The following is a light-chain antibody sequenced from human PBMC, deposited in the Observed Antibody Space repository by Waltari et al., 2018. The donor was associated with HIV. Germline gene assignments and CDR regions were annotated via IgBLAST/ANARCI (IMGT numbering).Light chain of an antibody. CDR1: SSNIGTKT. CDR3: AAWDDSLNAWV. CDR2: GHH. J-gene: IGLJ3*02. Sequence: QSVLTQPPSASGTRGQRVTISCSGSSSNIGTKTVNWYQQLPGSAPKFLMYGHHVRPSGVPDRVSGAQSGTSASLAISGLRSEDEADYYCAAWDDSLNAWVFGGGTKVTVL. V-gene: IGLV1-44*01.